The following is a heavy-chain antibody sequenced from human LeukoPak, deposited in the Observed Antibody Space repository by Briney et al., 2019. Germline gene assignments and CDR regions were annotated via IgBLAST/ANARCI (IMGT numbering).Heavy chain of an antibody. CDR2: IKYDGIDK. CDR1: GFIFTDYW. CDR3: AKGIVVVPAAIAGSGGFDY. V-gene: IGHV3-7*01. Sequence: PGGSLRLSCAASGFIFTDYWMDWVRQAPGKGLEWVAMIKYDGIDKQYLDSVKGRFTISRDNSKNTLYLQMNSLRAEDTAVYYCAKGIVVVPAAIAGSGGFDYWGQGTLVTVSS. J-gene: IGHJ4*02. D-gene: IGHD2-2*01.